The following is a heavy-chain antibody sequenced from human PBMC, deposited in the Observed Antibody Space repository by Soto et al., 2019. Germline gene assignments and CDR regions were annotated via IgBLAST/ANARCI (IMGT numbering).Heavy chain of an antibody. V-gene: IGHV3-74*01. CDR1: GFPFSSYW. CDR3: ARAVAAAPNWFDP. D-gene: IGHD6-13*01. J-gene: IGHJ5*02. CDR2: INSDGSST. Sequence: GGSLRLSCASSGFPFSSYWMHWVRQAPGKGLVWVSRINSDGSSTSYADSVKGRFTISRDNAKNTLYLQMNSLRAEDTAVYYCARAVAAAPNWFDPWGQGTLVTVSS.